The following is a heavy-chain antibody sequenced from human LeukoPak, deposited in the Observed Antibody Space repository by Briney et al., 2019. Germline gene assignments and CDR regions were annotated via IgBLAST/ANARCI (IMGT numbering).Heavy chain of an antibody. CDR2: INHSGST. CDR3: ARTHPEYYGSGIDP. D-gene: IGHD3-10*01. CDR1: GGSFSGYY. V-gene: IGHV4-34*01. J-gene: IGHJ5*02. Sequence: SETLSLTCAVYGGSFSGYYCSWIRQPPARELEGVGEINHSGSTNYNPCLKSRVNISVDTSKNQFSLKLSDVTAADTGVYYCARTHPEYYGSGIDPWGQGTLVTVSS.